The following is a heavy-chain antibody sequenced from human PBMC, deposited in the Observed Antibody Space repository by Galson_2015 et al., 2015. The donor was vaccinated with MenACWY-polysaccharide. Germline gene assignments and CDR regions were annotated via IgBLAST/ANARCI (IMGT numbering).Heavy chain of an antibody. CDR2: INPDGSKK. CDR3: ARESHHDSSGYPDY. J-gene: IGHJ4*02. CDR1: GFSFRSSW. D-gene: IGHD3-22*01. Sequence: SLRLSCAASGFSFRSSWMTWVRQVPGKGPEWVANINPDGSKKDYLDSMKGRFTISRDNAKNTLYLQMNSLRAEDTALYYCARESHHDSSGYPDYWGQGTLVTVSS. V-gene: IGHV3-7*01.